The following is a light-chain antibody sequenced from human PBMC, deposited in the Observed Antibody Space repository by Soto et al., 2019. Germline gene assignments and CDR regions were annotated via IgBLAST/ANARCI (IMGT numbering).Light chain of an antibody. J-gene: IGKJ1*01. CDR1: QSVGSN. CDR3: QQYNKWPQT. V-gene: IGKV3-15*01. Sequence: EVVMTQSPATLSVSPGERATLSCRASQSVGSNLAWYQQKPGQSPRLLIYVASTRATGIPARFSGSGSGTEFTLTISSLQSEDFAVYYCQQYNKWPQTFGQGTKVDIK. CDR2: VAS.